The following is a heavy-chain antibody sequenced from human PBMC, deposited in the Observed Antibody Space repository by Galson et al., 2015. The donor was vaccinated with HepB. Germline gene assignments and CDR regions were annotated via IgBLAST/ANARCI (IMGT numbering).Heavy chain of an antibody. D-gene: IGHD3-3*01. V-gene: IGHV1-8*01. CDR1: GYTFTSYD. J-gene: IGHJ6*02. Sequence: SVKVSCKASGYTFTSYDINWVRQATGQGLEWMGWMNPNSGNTGYAQKFQGRVTMTRNTSISTAYMELSSLRSEDTAVYYCARGEGQADFLEWLVRADPHHPEYYYYGMDVWGQGTTVTVSS. CDR2: MNPNSGNT. CDR3: ARGEGQADFLEWLVRADPHHPEYYYYGMDV.